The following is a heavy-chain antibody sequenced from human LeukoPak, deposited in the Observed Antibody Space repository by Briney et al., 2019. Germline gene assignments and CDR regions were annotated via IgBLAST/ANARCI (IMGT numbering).Heavy chain of an antibody. CDR2: IYYSGST. V-gene: IGHV4-39*01. D-gene: IGHD2-15*01. CDR1: GGSISSSSYY. CDR3: ARHHCSGGSCYWADAFDI. Sequence: PSETLPLTCTVSGGSISSSSYYWGWIRQPPEKGLEWIGSIYYSGSTYYNPSLKSRVTISVDTSKNQFSLKLSSVTAADTAVYYCARHHCSGGSCYWADAFDIWGQGTMVTVSS. J-gene: IGHJ3*02.